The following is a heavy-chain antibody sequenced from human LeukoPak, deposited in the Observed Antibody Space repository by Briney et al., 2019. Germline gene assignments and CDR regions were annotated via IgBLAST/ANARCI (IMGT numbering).Heavy chain of an antibody. CDR1: GDSISSSTYY. D-gene: IGHD1-26*01. CDR2: IYYSGSI. V-gene: IGHV4-39*07. Sequence: PSETLSLTCTVSGDSISSSTYYWGWIRQPPGKGLEWIRSIYYSGSIYYNPSLKSRVTISVDTSKNQFSLKLSSVIAADTAVYYCAREGSGSYYYYAMDVWGQGTTVTVSS. CDR3: AREGSGSYYYYAMDV. J-gene: IGHJ6*02.